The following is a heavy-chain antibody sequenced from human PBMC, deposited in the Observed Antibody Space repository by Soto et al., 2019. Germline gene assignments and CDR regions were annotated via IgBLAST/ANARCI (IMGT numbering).Heavy chain of an antibody. J-gene: IGHJ4*02. V-gene: IGHV3-23*01. CDR3: ARRGSGSYYDY. Sequence: EVQLLESGGGLVQPGGSLRISCAASGFTFSSYAMNWVRQAPGKGLEWVSVISGSSDSTYYADSVKGRFTISRDNSKNTLYVRMNSPRAEDRAIYYSARRGSGSYYDYWGQGTLVTVSS. CDR2: ISGSSDST. D-gene: IGHD1-26*01. CDR1: GFTFSSYA.